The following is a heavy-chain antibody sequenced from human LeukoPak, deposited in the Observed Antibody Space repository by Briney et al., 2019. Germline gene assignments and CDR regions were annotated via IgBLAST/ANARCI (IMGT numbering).Heavy chain of an antibody. CDR2: INNGGVTI. V-gene: IGHV3-11*01. CDR1: GFTFSDYY. J-gene: IGHJ4*02. CDR3: ARENDYGDYVPGGY. D-gene: IGHD4-17*01. Sequence: GGSLRLSCAAAGFTFSDYYMSWIRQAPGEGLEWVSYINNGGVTIYYADSVKGRFTVSRDNAKNSLYLQMNSLRVEDTALYYCARENDYGDYVPGGYWGQGTQVTVSS.